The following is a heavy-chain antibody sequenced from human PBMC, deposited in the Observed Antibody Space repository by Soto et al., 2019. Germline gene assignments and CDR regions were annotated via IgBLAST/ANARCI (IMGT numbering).Heavy chain of an antibody. CDR1: GFTFSSYG. Sequence: VQLVESGGGVVQPGRSLRLSCAASGFTFSSYGMYWVRQAPGKGLEWVAVISYDGSNKYYADSVKGRFTISRDNSKNTLYLQMNSLRAEDTAVYYCAKALIAAAGTGSYFDYWGQGTLVTVSS. J-gene: IGHJ4*02. CDR3: AKALIAAAGTGSYFDY. V-gene: IGHV3-30*18. D-gene: IGHD6-13*01. CDR2: ISYDGSNK.